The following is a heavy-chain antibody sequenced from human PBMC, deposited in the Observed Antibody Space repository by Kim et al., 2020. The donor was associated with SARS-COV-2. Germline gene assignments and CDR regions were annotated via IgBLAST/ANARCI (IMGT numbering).Heavy chain of an antibody. J-gene: IGHJ6*02. D-gene: IGHD3-10*01. Sequence: SETLSLTCTVSGYSISSGYYWGWIRQPPGKGLEWIGSIYHSGSTYYNPSLKSRVTISVDTSKNQFSLKLSSVTAADTAVYYCARVPAGEGRYYYGMDVWGQGTTVTVSS. CDR1: GYSISSGYY. V-gene: IGHV4-38-2*02. CDR2: IYHSGST. CDR3: ARVPAGEGRYYYGMDV.